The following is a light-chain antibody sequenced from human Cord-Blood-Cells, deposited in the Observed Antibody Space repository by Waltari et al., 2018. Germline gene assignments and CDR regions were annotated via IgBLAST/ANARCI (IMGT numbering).Light chain of an antibody. V-gene: IGKV1-5*01. Sequence: DIPMTQSPSTLSASVGDRVPITCRASQSISSWLAWYQQKPGKAPKLLIYDASSLESGVPSRFSGSGSGTEFTLTISSLQPDDFATYYCQQYNSYSQTFGQGTKVEIK. J-gene: IGKJ1*01. CDR1: QSISSW. CDR3: QQYNSYSQT. CDR2: DAS.